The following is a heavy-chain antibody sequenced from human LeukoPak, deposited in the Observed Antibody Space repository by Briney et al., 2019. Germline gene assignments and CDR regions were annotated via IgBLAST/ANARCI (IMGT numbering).Heavy chain of an antibody. CDR2: IYYSGST. CDR3: AGDEAGAIAAAGTSWFDP. V-gene: IGHV4-31*03. CDR1: GGSISSGGYY. J-gene: IGHJ5*02. D-gene: IGHD6-13*01. Sequence: SETLSLTCTVSGGSISSGGYYWSWIRQHPGKGLEWIGYIYYSGSTYYHPSLKSRVTISVNTSKNQFSLKLSSVTAADTAGYYCAGDEAGAIAAAGTSWFDPWGQGTLVTVSS.